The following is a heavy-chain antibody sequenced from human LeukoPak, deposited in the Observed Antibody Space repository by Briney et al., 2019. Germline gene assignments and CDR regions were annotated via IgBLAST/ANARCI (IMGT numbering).Heavy chain of an antibody. Sequence: GGSLGLSCAASGFPFSTYAMSWVRQAPGKGLEWVSVISGSGGDTYYADSVKGRFTISGDNSKNTVYLQMNSLRAEDTALYYCAKGGVYGDYYFDYWGQGTLVTVSS. D-gene: IGHD4-17*01. J-gene: IGHJ4*02. CDR1: GFPFSTYA. CDR3: AKGGVYGDYYFDY. V-gene: IGHV3-23*01. CDR2: ISGSGGDT.